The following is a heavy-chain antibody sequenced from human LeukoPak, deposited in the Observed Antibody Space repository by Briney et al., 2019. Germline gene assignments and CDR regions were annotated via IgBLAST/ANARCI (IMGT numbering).Heavy chain of an antibody. CDR3: ARKEAAGPTNYYYGMDV. Sequence: GASVKVSCKASGYTFTGYYMHWVRQAPGQGLEWMGWINPNSGGTNYAQKFQGRVTMTRDRSISKAYMELSRLSSDDKAVYYCARKEAAGPTNYYYGMDVWGQGTTVTVPS. V-gene: IGHV1-2*02. CDR1: GYTFTGYY. D-gene: IGHD6-25*01. J-gene: IGHJ6*02. CDR2: INPNSGGT.